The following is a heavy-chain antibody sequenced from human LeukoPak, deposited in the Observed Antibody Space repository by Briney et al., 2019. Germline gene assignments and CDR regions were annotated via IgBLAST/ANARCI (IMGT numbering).Heavy chain of an antibody. CDR3: VRDGYRVTGYYYYMDV. J-gene: IGHJ6*03. V-gene: IGHV4-61*02. Sequence: SETLSLTCTVSGGSISSGSYYWTWIRQPAGKGLEWIGRIYTSGSTNYNPSLKSRVSISADTSKNQFFLMLNSVTAAGTAVYYCVRDGYRVTGYYYYMDVWGKGTTVTVSS. CDR2: IYTSGST. CDR1: GGSISSGSYY. D-gene: IGHD5-12*01.